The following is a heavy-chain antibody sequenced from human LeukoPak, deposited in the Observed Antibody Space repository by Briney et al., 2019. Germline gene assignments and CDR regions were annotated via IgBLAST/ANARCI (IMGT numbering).Heavy chain of an antibody. CDR1: GFTFINYA. V-gene: IGHV3-30*14. CDR3: ARDLGRVAHYYFDY. Sequence: GGPLRLSCAVSGFTFINYAMHWVRQAPGEGLEWVAVIAADGRDKHYADSVKGRFTISRDNSKNTLVLQMNSLKAEDTALYFCARDLGRVAHYYFDYWGQGTLVTVSS. CDR2: IAADGRDK. J-gene: IGHJ4*02. D-gene: IGHD2-15*01.